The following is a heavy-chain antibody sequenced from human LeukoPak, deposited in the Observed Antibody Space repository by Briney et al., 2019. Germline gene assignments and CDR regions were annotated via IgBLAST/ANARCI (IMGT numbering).Heavy chain of an antibody. CDR1: SGSISSYY. V-gene: IGHV4-59*12. CDR3: ARGSLGIVVEQGIDY. J-gene: IGHJ4*02. D-gene: IGHD2-2*01. Sequence: PSETLSLTCTVSSGSISSYYWSWIRQPPGKGVEWIAYISYSGHTNSNASLKSRVTISVDTSKNQISLKLSSVTAADTAVYYCARGSLGIVVEQGIDYWGQGTLVTVSS. CDR2: ISYSGHT.